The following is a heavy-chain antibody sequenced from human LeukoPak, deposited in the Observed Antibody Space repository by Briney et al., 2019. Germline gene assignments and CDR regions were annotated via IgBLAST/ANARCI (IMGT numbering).Heavy chain of an antibody. Sequence: GASVKVSCKASGGTFSSYAISWVRQAPGQGLEWMVGIIPIFGTANYAQMFQGRVTITADESTRTASMELSSLRSEDTAVYYCASGYDFWSGYYSGGYWFDPWDQGTLVTVSS. D-gene: IGHD3-3*01. J-gene: IGHJ5*02. CDR2: IIPIFGTA. CDR1: GGTFSSYA. CDR3: ASGYDFWSGYYSGGYWFDP. V-gene: IGHV1-69*13.